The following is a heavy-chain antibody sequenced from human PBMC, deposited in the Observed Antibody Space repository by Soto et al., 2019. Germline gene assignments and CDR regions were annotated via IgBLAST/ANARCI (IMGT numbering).Heavy chain of an antibody. Sequence: QVQLVESGGGVVQPGRSLRVSCAASGFTFRHYAMHWVRQAPGKGLEWVAVVSYDGTKQFYADSVKGRFTISRDSSKSTLYLQMNNLRDEDTAVYYCARDRVYYYDSSGYYNFDFWGQGTLVTVSS. CDR2: VSYDGTKQ. CDR1: GFTFRHYA. D-gene: IGHD3-22*01. V-gene: IGHV3-30-3*01. J-gene: IGHJ4*02. CDR3: ARDRVYYYDSSGYYNFDF.